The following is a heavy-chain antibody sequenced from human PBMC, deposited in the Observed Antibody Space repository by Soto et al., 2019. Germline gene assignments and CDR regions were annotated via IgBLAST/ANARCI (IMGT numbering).Heavy chain of an antibody. D-gene: IGHD2-15*01. CDR1: GGTFSSYA. Sequence: QVQLVQSGAEVKKPGSSVKVSCKASGGTFSSYAISWVRQAPGQGLEWMGGIIPIFGTANYAQKFQGRVTITADESTSTAYMELSSLRSEDTAVYYCARGGDCSGGSCYSSYYYGMDVWGQGTTVTVS. J-gene: IGHJ6*02. CDR3: ARGGDCSGGSCYSSYYYGMDV. CDR2: IIPIFGTA. V-gene: IGHV1-69*01.